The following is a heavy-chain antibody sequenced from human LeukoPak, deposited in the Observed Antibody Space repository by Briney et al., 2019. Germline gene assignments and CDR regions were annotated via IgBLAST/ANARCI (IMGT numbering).Heavy chain of an antibody. J-gene: IGHJ5*02. D-gene: IGHD4-17*01. CDR2: ISSSSSYI. Sequence: AGSLRLSCAASGFTFSTYSMNWVRQAPGKGLEWVSSISSSSSYIYYADSVKGRFTISRDNAKNSLYLQMNGLRAEDTAVYYCAIGDNDYGDQPVVGNWFDPWGQGTLVTGSS. V-gene: IGHV3-21*01. CDR1: GFTFSTYS. CDR3: AIGDNDYGDQPVVGNWFDP.